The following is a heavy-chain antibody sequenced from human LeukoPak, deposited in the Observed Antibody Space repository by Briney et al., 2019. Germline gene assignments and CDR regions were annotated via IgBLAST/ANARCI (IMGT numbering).Heavy chain of an antibody. CDR3: ARFTFGGVFVY. CDR1: GDPISSTDYY. V-gene: IGHV4-30-4*01. J-gene: IGHJ4*02. Sequence: SETVSLSCTVYGDPISSTDYYWSWVRQSPGKGLELLGFIFDSEKTHYNPSLKSRLAMSVGSSEAQFSMQLTSVTVADTAIYYCARFTFGGVFVYWGQGAPVTVSS. D-gene: IGHD3-16*01. CDR2: IFDSEKT.